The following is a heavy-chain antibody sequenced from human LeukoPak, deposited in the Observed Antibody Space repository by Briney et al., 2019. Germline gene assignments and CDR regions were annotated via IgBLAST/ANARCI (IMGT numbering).Heavy chain of an antibody. V-gene: IGHV3-53*01. CDR3: AREDGYNAPFDY. CDR1: GFAVSSYY. Sequence: GGSLRLSCAASGFAVSSYYMSWVRQAPGKGLEWVSVIYSGGVIYYADSVKGRFTISRDNSKNMLYLQMNSLRAEDTAVYYCAREDGYNAPFDYWGQGTLVTVSS. D-gene: IGHD5-24*01. CDR2: IYSGGVI. J-gene: IGHJ4*02.